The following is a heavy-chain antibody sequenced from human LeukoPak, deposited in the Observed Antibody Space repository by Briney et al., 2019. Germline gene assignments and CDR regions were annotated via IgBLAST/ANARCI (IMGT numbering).Heavy chain of an antibody. CDR3: ARGVRGYDFPHWFDP. CDR2: INYSGSA. J-gene: IGHJ5*02. D-gene: IGHD5-12*01. V-gene: IGHV4-59*11. CDR1: GDSMTTHF. Sequence: SETLSLTCTVSGDSMTTHFWTWFRQPPGRGLEWIGYINYSGSANYNPSLGSGVTISEDTSKNQFSLSLTSVTAADTAVYYCARGVRGYDFPHWFDPWGQGTLVTVSS.